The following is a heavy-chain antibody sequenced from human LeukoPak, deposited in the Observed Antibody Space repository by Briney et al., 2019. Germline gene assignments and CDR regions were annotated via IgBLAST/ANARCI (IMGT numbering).Heavy chain of an antibody. V-gene: IGHV4-34*01. Sequence: PSETLSLTCAVYGGSFSGYYWNWIRQPPGKGLERIGEINHSGSTIYNPSLKSRLTISADTSKNQFSLRLSSVTDADTAVYYCAIIVVIPAAPDAFDIWGQGTMVTVSS. J-gene: IGHJ3*02. CDR2: INHSGST. CDR1: GGSFSGYY. CDR3: AIIVVIPAAPDAFDI. D-gene: IGHD2-2*01.